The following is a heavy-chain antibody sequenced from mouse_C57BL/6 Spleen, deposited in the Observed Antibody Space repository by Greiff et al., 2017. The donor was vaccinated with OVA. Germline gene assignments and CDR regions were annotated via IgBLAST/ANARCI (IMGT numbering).Heavy chain of an antibody. CDR3: ARGEYYFDY. CDR1: GYAFSSSW. CDR2: IYPGDGDT. Sequence: QVQLKESGPELVKPGASVKISCKASGYAFSSSWMNWVKQRPGKGLEWIGRIYPGDGDTNYNGKFKGKATLTADKSSSTAYMQLSSLTSEDSAVYFCARGEYYFDYWGQGTTLTVSS. V-gene: IGHV1-82*01. J-gene: IGHJ2*01.